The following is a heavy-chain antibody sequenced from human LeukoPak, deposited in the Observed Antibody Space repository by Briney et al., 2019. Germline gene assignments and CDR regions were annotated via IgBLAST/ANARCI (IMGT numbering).Heavy chain of an antibody. J-gene: IGHJ3*02. CDR1: GFTFSSYV. CDR3: AKDKKSRNAFDI. CDR2: FSGSGGST. V-gene: IGHV3-23*01. Sequence: PGGSLRLSCAASGFTFSSYVVNWVRQAPGKGLEWVSAFSGSGGSTYYADSVKGRFTISRDNSKNTLYLQMNSLRAEDTAVYYCAKDKKSRNAFDIWGQGTMVTVSS.